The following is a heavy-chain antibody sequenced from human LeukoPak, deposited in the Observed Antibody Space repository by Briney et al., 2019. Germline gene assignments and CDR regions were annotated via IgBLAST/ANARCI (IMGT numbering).Heavy chain of an antibody. CDR3: AKDLPSYYYYYGMDV. Sequence: GSLRLSCAASGFTFSSYAMSWVRQAPGKGLEWVSAISGSGGSTYCADSVKGRFTISRDNSKNTLYLQMNSLRAEDTAVYYCAKDLPSYYYYYGMDVWGQGTMVTVSS. CDR1: GFTFSSYA. J-gene: IGHJ6*02. V-gene: IGHV3-23*01. CDR2: ISGSGGST.